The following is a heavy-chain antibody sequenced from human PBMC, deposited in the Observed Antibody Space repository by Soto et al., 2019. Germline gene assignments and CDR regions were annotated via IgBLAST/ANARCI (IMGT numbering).Heavy chain of an antibody. CDR1: GFTFSDYS. V-gene: IGHV3-21*02. Sequence: EVQLVESGGGLVKPGGSPRLSCAASGFTFSDYSMLWVRQAPGKGLEWLAFIGNSNNPTFYADSVRGRFTISRDNPKNSVYLQMNRLREEDTAVYVCAIEEGYFNGGPCFRGAFDFWGQGTIVTVSS. J-gene: IGHJ3*01. CDR3: AIEEGYFNGGPCFRGAFDF. D-gene: IGHD2-15*01. CDR2: IGNSNNPT.